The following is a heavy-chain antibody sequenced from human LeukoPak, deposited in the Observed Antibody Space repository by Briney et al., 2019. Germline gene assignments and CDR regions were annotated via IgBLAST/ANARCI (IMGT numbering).Heavy chain of an antibody. V-gene: IGHV3-33*08. CDR1: GFTFSSYA. D-gene: IGHD3-9*01. CDR2: IWYDGSNK. Sequence: PGGSLRLSCAASGFTFSSYAMSWVRQAPGKGLEWVAVIWYDGSNKYYADSVKGRFTISRDNSKNTLYLQMNSLRAEDTAVYYCARESRTYYDILTGYYITWSFDYWGQGTLVTVSS. J-gene: IGHJ4*02. CDR3: ARESRTYYDILTGYYITWSFDY.